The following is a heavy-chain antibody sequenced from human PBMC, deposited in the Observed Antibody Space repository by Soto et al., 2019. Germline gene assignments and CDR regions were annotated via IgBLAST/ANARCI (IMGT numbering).Heavy chain of an antibody. CDR3: ARDWRVVAATAPRDFDY. D-gene: IGHD2-15*01. CDR1: GYTFTSYG. V-gene: IGHV1-18*01. CDR2: ISAYNGNT. J-gene: IGHJ4*02. Sequence: QVQLVQSGAEVKKPAASVKVSCKASGYTFTSYGISWVRQAPGQGLEWMGWISAYNGNTNYAQKLQGRVTMTTDTSTSTAYMELRSLRSDDTAVYYWARDWRVVAATAPRDFDYWGQGTLVTVSS.